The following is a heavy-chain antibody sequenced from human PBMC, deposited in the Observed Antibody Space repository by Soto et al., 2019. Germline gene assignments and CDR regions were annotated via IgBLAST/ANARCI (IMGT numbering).Heavy chain of an antibody. J-gene: IGHJ5*02. V-gene: IGHV2-26*01. CDR3: ARRHLAVAVSPWFDP. Sequence: QVTLKESGPVLVKPTETLTLRCTVSGLSITDSEMGVSWIRQPPVQPLDWLAHIDSSGEKSYRTFLKSRLAISKDTAKSQIVLTMTNMDPADTATYYCARRHLAVAVSPWFDPWGQGIPVTVSS. CDR2: IDSSGEK. CDR1: GLSITDSEMG. D-gene: IGHD6-19*01.